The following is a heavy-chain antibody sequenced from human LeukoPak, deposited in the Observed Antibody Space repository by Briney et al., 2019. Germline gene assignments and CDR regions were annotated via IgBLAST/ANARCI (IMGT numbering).Heavy chain of an antibody. CDR2: IYYSGTT. CDR3: GRVIITALRGPNRMDV. Sequence: SETLSLTCTVSGGSISSSSYYWGWIRQPPGKGLEWIGSIYYSGTTYYNPSLKSRVTMSVDTSKNQFSLKLSSVTAADTAVYYCGRVIITALRGPNRMDVWGQGTTVTVSS. V-gene: IGHV4-39*01. J-gene: IGHJ6*02. CDR1: GGSISSSSYY. D-gene: IGHD3-10*01.